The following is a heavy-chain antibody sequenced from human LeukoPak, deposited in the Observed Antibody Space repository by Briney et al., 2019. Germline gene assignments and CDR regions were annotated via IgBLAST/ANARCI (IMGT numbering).Heavy chain of an antibody. CDR3: ATGPSMYYFDY. J-gene: IGHJ4*02. CDR1: GFTFSSYA. Sequence: GGSLRLSCAASGFTFSSYAMSWVRQAPGKGLEWVSAISGSGCRTYYADSVQGRFTISRDNSKNTLYLQMNSLRAEDTAVYYCATGPSMYYFDYWGQGTLVTVSS. CDR2: ISGSGCRT. V-gene: IGHV3-23*01.